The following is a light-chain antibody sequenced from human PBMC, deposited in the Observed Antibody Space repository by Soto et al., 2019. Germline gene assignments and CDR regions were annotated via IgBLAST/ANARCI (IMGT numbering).Light chain of an antibody. CDR2: AAS. CDR1: QGISSY. Sequence: AIRMTQSQSSLSASTGDRVTITCRASQGISSYLAWYQQKPGKAPKLLIYAASTLQSGVPSRFSGSGSGTDFTLTISCLQSEDFATYYCQQYYSYSTFGQGTKVEIK. CDR3: QQYYSYST. V-gene: IGKV1-8*01. J-gene: IGKJ1*01.